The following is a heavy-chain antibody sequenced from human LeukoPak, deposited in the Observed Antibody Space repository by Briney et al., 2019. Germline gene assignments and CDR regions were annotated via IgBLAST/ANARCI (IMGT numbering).Heavy chain of an antibody. Sequence: GGSLRLSCAASGFTVSGNYMSWVRQAPGKGLEWVSVIYSGGSTYYADSVKGRFTLSRDNSKNTLYLQMNSLRAEDTALYYCSRGFIRSVLTLFDYWGQGTLVTVPS. D-gene: IGHD4/OR15-4a*01. CDR2: IYSGGST. J-gene: IGHJ4*02. CDR1: GFTVSGNY. CDR3: SRGFIRSVLTLFDY. V-gene: IGHV3-53*01.